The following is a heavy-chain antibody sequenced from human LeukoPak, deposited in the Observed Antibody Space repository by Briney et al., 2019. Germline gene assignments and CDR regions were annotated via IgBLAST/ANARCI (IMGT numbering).Heavy chain of an antibody. CDR3: TTASSGGSFKPYYFDH. CDR2: IISKTDGGTT. Sequence: GGSLTLSCAASGFTFRNAWMSWVRQAPGKGLEWVGCIISKTDGGTTDYDAPVNGRFTISRDDSKTTLYLQMNSLKTEDTAVYYCTTASSGGSFKPYYFDHWGQGTLVTVSS. D-gene: IGHD2-15*01. V-gene: IGHV3-15*01. CDR1: GFTFRNAW. J-gene: IGHJ4*02.